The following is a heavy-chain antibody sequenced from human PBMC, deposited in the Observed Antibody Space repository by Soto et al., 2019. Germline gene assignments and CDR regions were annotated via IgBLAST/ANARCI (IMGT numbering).Heavy chain of an antibody. CDR1: GFTFSDNL. Sequence: QVQLVQSGAELKKPGASVNISCTASGFTFSDNLINWVRQAPGQGLEWMGWLNPDTGNTRYSATFQRRVTISRHSSASIAYLELSDLENEDTALYFCARDMHSVGPRANDAFDVWCQGTMITVSS. CDR3: ARDMHSVGPRANDAFDV. CDR2: LNPDTGNT. D-gene: IGHD5-18*01. J-gene: IGHJ3*01. V-gene: IGHV1-3*01.